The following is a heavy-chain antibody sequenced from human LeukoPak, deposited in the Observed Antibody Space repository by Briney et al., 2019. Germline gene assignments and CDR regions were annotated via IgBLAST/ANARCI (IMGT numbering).Heavy chain of an antibody. J-gene: IGHJ4*02. Sequence: PGGSLRLSCAASGFTFSSKAMSWVRQAPGKGLEWVSAISGSGGSTYYADSVKGRFTISRDNSKTTLYLQMNRLRAEHTAVYYCAKQPGYTDYWGQGTLVTASS. V-gene: IGHV3-23*01. CDR1: GFTFSSKA. D-gene: IGHD6-13*01. CDR3: AKQPGYTDY. CDR2: ISGSGGST.